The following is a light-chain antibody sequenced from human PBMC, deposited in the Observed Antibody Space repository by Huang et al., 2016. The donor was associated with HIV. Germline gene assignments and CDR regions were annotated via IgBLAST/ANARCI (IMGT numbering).Light chain of an antibody. CDR2: GAF. Sequence: EIVMTQSPATLSVSPGERATLSCKASQRVSNHLAWFQQKTGQAPRLLIYGAFTRATVVPARFSGSGSGTEFTLTISSLQSEDFAVYYCQQYNKWPPYTFGQGTKLEIK. CDR1: QRVSNH. J-gene: IGKJ2*01. V-gene: IGKV3-15*01. CDR3: QQYNKWPPYT.